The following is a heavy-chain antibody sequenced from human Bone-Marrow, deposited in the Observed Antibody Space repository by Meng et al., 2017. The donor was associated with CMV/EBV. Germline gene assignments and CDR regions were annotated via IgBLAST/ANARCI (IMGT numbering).Heavy chain of an antibody. V-gene: IGHV4-34*01. D-gene: IGHD1-7*01. J-gene: IGHJ4*02. CDR2: INHSGST. CDR3: ARGLGAWNYKYFDY. Sequence: CAVYGGSFSGYYWSWIRQPPGKGLEWIGEINHSGSTNYNPSLKSRVTISVDTSKNQFSLKLSSVTAADTAVYYCARGLGAWNYKYFDYWGQGTLVTVSS. CDR1: GGSFSGYY.